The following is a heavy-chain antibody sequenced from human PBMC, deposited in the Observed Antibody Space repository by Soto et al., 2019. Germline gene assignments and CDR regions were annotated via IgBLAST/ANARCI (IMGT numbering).Heavy chain of an antibody. J-gene: IGHJ4*02. CDR2: IKDGGST. V-gene: IGHV4-34*01. D-gene: IGHD4-17*01. CDR1: GGSLTGYY. CDR3: ARVQAGIATTH. Sequence: QVQLQQWGAGLLKPSETLSLTCAVNGGSLTGYYWSWIRQPPGKGLEWIGEIKDGGSTNYSPSLRRRATRSAATSKNQFSLRLNSVTAGDPAVFSCARVQAGIATTHWDQGTLVTVSS.